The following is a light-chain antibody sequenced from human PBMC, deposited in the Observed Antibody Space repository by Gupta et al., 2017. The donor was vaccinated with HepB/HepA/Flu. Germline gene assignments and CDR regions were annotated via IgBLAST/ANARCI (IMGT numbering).Light chain of an antibody. CDR1: KLGDKY. CDR3: QAWDSSTEWV. V-gene: IGLV3-1*01. Sequence: SYELTQPPSVSVSPGQTASITCSGDKLGDKYAYWYQQKPGQSPVLVIYQHTKRPSGIPDRFSGSDAGNTATLTISGTQAVDDADYYCQAWDSSTEWVFGGGTKLTVL. J-gene: IGLJ2*01. CDR2: QHT.